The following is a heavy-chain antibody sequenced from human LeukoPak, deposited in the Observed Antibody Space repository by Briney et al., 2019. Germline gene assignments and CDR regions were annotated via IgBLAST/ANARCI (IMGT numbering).Heavy chain of an antibody. CDR3: ARGAYSSGWAYFDH. CDR2: ISFSVNTK. J-gene: IGHJ4*01. Sequence: GGSLRLSCAASGFTFSDYSMNWVRQAPGKGLEWVSYISFSVNTKYYGDSVKGRFTISRDNAKNSLYLHMDSLRAEDTAVYYCARGAYSSGWAYFDHW. V-gene: IGHV3-48*04. CDR1: GFTFSDYS. D-gene: IGHD6-19*01.